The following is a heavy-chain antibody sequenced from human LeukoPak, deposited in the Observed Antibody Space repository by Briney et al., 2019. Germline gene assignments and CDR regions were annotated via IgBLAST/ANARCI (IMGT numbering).Heavy chain of an antibody. V-gene: IGHV1-2*02. Sequence: ASVKVSCKASGYTFTGYYMHWVRQAPGQGLEWMGWINPNSGGTNYAQKFQGRVTMTRDTSISTAYMELSRLRSDDTAVYYCARGPVLRYFDWLLGFDAFDIWGQGTMVTVSS. D-gene: IGHD3-9*01. J-gene: IGHJ3*02. CDR2: INPNSGGT. CDR3: ARGPVLRYFDWLLGFDAFDI. CDR1: GYTFTGYY.